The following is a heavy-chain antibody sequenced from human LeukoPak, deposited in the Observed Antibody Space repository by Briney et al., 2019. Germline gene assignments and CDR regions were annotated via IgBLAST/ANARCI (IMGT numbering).Heavy chain of an antibody. CDR3: AKDAYYYDSSGYSNWFDP. CDR1: GFTFSSYG. CDR2: ISYDGSNK. V-gene: IGHV3-30*18. D-gene: IGHD3-22*01. Sequence: PGGSLRLSCAASGFTFSSYGMHWVRQAPGKGLEWVAVISYDGSNKYYADSVKGRFTTSRDNSKNTLYLQMNSLRAEDTAVYYCAKDAYYYDSSGYSNWFDPWGQGTLVTVSS. J-gene: IGHJ5*02.